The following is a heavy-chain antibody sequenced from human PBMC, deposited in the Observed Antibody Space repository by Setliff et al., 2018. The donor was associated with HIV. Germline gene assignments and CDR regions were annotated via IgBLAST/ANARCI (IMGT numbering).Heavy chain of an antibody. Sequence: SVKVSCKASGGTFSSYAISWVRQAPGQGPEWMGGIIPILGIANYAQKFQGRVTITADESTSTAYMELSSLRSEDTAVYYYARDYSPTFYYYDSSGTFDYWGQGTLVTVSS. CDR1: GGTFSSYA. CDR2: IIPILGIA. CDR3: ARDYSPTFYYYDSSGTFDY. V-gene: IGHV1-69*10. D-gene: IGHD3-22*01. J-gene: IGHJ4*02.